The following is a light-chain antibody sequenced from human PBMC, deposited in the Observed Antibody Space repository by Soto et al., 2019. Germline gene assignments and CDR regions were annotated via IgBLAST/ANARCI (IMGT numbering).Light chain of an antibody. J-gene: IGKJ4*01. CDR1: QSISSY. Sequence: EIVLTQSPATLSLSPGERATLSCRASQSISSYLAWYQQKPGQAPRLLIYDASNRATGIPARFSGSGSGTDFTLTISSLELEDFAVYYCQMSSNWPPALTFGGGTKVDI. CDR2: DAS. V-gene: IGKV3-11*01. CDR3: QMSSNWPPALT.